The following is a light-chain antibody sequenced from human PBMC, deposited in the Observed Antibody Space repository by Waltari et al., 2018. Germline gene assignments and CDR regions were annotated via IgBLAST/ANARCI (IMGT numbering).Light chain of an antibody. J-gene: IGLJ2*01. V-gene: IGLV2-14*03. CDR3: SSYTSSGTVI. CDR2: DVS. Sequence: QSALPQPASVSGSPGPSLTISCTGTGSDVGSYVRVSWYQQHPCKGPKLMIFDVSNRPSGVSNRFSGSKSGNTASLTISGLQAEDEADYYCSSYTSSGTVIFGGGTKLTVL. CDR1: GSDVGSYVR.